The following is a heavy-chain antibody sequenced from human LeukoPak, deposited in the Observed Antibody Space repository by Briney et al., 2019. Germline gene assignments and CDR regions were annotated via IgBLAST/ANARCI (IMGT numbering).Heavy chain of an antibody. Sequence: SETLSLTCTVSGVSISSSNSYWGWIRQPPGKGLEWIGEINHSGSTNYNPSLKSRVTISVDTSKNQFSLKLSSVTAADTAVYYCARGGGVRTGSGWRPGNWFDPWGQGTLVIVSS. CDR2: INHSGST. CDR1: GVSISSSNSY. V-gene: IGHV4-39*07. J-gene: IGHJ5*02. D-gene: IGHD6-19*01. CDR3: ARGGGVRTGSGWRPGNWFDP.